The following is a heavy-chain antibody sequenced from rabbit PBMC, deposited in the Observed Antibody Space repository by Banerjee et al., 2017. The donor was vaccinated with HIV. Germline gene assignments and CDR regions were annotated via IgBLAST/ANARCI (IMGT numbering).Heavy chain of an antibody. V-gene: IGHV1S45*01. J-gene: IGHJ4*01. D-gene: IGHD7-1*01. CDR1: GFSFSNRYV. CDR2: INTSSGNT. Sequence: QQQLEESGGGLVKPEGSLTLSCTASGFSFSNRYVMCWVRQAPGKGLKWIACINTSSGNTVYASWAKGRFTISETSSTTVTLQMTSLTAADTATYFCARDAGGDGYSNDLWGPGTLVTVS. CDR3: ARDAGGDGYSNDL.